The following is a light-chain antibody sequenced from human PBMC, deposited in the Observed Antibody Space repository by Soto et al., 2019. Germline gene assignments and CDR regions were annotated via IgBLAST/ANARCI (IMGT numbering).Light chain of an antibody. J-gene: IGLJ1*01. V-gene: IGLV1-40*01. CDR3: QSYDSSLSAPV. CDR2: GNS. CDR1: SSNIGAGYD. Sequence: QSVLTQPPSVSGAPGQRVTISCTGSSSNIGAGYDVHWYQQLPGTNPKLLIYGNSNRPSGVPDRFSGSKSGTSASLAITGLQAEDEADYYCQSYDSSLSAPVFGTGTKLTVL.